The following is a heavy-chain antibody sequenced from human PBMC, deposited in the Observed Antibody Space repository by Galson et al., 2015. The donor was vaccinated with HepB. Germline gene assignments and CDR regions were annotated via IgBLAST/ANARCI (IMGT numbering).Heavy chain of an antibody. CDR2: INPSGGST. J-gene: IGHJ3*02. CDR3: ARVTYSGWYRTDAFDI. V-gene: IGHV1-46*03. D-gene: IGHD6-19*01. Sequence: SVKVSCKASGYTFTSYYMHWVRQAPGQGLEWMGIINPSGGSTSYAQKFQGRVTMTRDTSTSTVYMELSSLRSEDTAVYYCARVTYSGWYRTDAFDIWGQGTMVTVSS. CDR1: GYTFTSYY.